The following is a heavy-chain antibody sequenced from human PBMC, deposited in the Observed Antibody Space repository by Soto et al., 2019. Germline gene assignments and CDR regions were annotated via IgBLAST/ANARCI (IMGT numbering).Heavy chain of an antibody. CDR3: ARVPNEWELCLDY. CDR2: INSDGSST. V-gene: IGHV3-74*01. J-gene: IGHJ4*02. Sequence: EVQLVESGGGLVQPGGSLRLSCAASGFTFSSYWMHWVRQAPGKGLVWVSRINSDGSSTSYADSVKGRFTISRDNAKNTFYLQMNSLRVEDTAVYYCARVPNEWELCLDYWGQGTLVTVSS. D-gene: IGHD3-16*01. CDR1: GFTFSSYW.